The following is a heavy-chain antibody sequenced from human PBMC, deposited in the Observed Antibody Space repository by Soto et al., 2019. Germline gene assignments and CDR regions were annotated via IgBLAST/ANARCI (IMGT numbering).Heavy chain of an antibody. CDR2: ISYSGST. D-gene: IGHD2-8*02. V-gene: IGHV4-31*03. CDR1: GGSISSGGYY. J-gene: IGHJ4*02. Sequence: QVQLQESGPGLVKPSQTLSLTCTVSGGSISSGGYYWIWIRQHPGKGLEWLGYISYSGSTYYKPSITSRVTISVDPSKNQFSLKLSSVTAADTAVYYCARDGGVWGQGTLVAVSS. CDR3: ARDGGV.